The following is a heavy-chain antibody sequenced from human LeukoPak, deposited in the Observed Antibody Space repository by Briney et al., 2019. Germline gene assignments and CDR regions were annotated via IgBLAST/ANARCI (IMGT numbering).Heavy chain of an antibody. J-gene: IGHJ3*02. CDR2: INHSGST. Sequence: PSETLSLTCAVYGGSFSGYYWSWIRQPPGKGLEWIGEINHSGSTNYNPSLKSRVTISVDTSKNQSSLKLSSVTAADTAVYYCARRPRYCSSTSCYTGAFDIWGQGTMVTVSS. CDR1: GGSFSGYY. D-gene: IGHD2-2*02. CDR3: ARRPRYCSSTSCYTGAFDI. V-gene: IGHV4-34*01.